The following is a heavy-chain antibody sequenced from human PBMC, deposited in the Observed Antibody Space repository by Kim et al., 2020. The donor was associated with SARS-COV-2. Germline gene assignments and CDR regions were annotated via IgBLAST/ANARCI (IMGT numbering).Heavy chain of an antibody. J-gene: IGHJ4*02. V-gene: IGHV3-53*01. D-gene: IGHD2-2*01. Sequence: ADSVKSRFTISRGNSKNTLYLQMNSLRAEDTAVYYCARDSPPGQYGGFDYWGQGTLVTVSS. CDR3: ARDSPPGQYGGFDY.